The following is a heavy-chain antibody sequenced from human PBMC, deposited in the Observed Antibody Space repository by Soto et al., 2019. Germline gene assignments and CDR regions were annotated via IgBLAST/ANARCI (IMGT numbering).Heavy chain of an antibody. CDR2: ITAYNGNT. V-gene: IGHV1-18*04. Sequence: ASVKVSCKASGYTFTSYGMSWVRQAPGQGLEWMGWITAYNGNTNYAQKLQGRVTMTTDTTTSTAYMELRSLRSADTAVYYCARGLSSGWYQGFDYWGQGTLVTVSS. CDR3: ARGLSSGWYQGFDY. CDR1: GYTFTSYG. J-gene: IGHJ4*02. D-gene: IGHD6-19*01.